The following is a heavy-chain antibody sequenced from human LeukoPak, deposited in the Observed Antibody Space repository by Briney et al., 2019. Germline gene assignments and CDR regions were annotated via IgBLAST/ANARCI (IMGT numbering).Heavy chain of an antibody. CDR3: ATVTVVTHHDAFDI. Sequence: AEAMMIFCYGSGYSFTSYWIRWGRQMAREGGEWRGRIDPSDSYTNYSPSFQGHVTISADKSISTAYLQWSSLKASDAAMYYCATVTVVTHHDAFDIWGQGTMVTVSS. CDR1: GYSFTSYW. V-gene: IGHV5-10-1*01. J-gene: IGHJ3*02. CDR2: IDPSDSYT. D-gene: IGHD4-23*01.